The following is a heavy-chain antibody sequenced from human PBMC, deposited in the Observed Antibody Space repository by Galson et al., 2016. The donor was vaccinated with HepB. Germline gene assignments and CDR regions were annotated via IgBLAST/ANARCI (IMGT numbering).Heavy chain of an antibody. Sequence: SLRLSCAASGFTFSSYWMSWVRQTPGKGLEWVSVLYSGGATYYADSVRGRFTISRDNSNRLSLQMNSLKADDTAVYFCARIPTDSYHWYLDLWGRGTLVAVSS. CDR3: ARIPTDSYHWYLDL. D-gene: IGHD1-26*01. J-gene: IGHJ2*01. V-gene: IGHV3-53*05. CDR1: GFTFSSYW. CDR2: LYSGGAT.